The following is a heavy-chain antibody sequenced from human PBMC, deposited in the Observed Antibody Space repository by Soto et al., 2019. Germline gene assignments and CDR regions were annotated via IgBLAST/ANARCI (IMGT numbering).Heavy chain of an antibody. Sequence: PSETLSLTCTVSGGSISSSSYYCFWIRQPPWSGLEWIGSIYYSGSTYYNPSLKSRVTISVDTSKNQFSLKLSSVTAADTAVYYCARHVSGYSSGWVYYYYGMDVWGQGTTVTVSS. D-gene: IGHD6-19*01. CDR3: ARHVSGYSSGWVYYYYGMDV. CDR2: IYYSGST. V-gene: IGHV4-39*01. J-gene: IGHJ6*02. CDR1: GGSISSSSYY.